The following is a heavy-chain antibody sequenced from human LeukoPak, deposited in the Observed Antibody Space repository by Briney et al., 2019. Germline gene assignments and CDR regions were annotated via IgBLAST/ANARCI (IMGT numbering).Heavy chain of an antibody. CDR1: GYTFTGYY. D-gene: IGHD3-10*01. J-gene: IGHJ5*02. CDR3: ARVRHGSGSYYNEVLTWFDP. CDR2: INPNSGGT. Sequence: ASVKVSCKASGYTFTGYYMHWVRQAPGQGLEWLERINPNSGGTNYAQKFQGRVTMTRDTSISTAYMELSRLRSDDTAVYYCARVRHGSGSYYNEVLTWFDPWGQGTLVTVSS. V-gene: IGHV1-2*02.